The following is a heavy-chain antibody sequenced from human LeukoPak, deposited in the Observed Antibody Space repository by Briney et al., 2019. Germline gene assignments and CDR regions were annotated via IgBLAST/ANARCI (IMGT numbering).Heavy chain of an antibody. CDR2: IYYSGST. Sequence: SQTLSLTCTVSGGSISSGGYYWSWIRQHPGKGLEWIGYIYYSGSTYYNPSLKSRVTISVDTSKNQFSLKLSSVTAADTAVYYCARDPYYDSSGYPDAFDIWGQGTMATVSS. CDR3: ARDPYYDSSGYPDAFDI. D-gene: IGHD3-22*01. V-gene: IGHV4-31*03. CDR1: GGSISSGGYY. J-gene: IGHJ3*02.